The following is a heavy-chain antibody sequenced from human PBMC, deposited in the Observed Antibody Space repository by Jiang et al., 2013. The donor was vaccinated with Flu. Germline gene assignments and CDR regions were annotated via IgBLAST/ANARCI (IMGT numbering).Heavy chain of an antibody. Sequence: WVAVIWYDGSNKYYADSVKGRFTISRDNSRTRCICKMNSLRAEDTAVYYCARSYYDFWSGYYSALLFDYWGQGTLVTVSS. CDR3: ARSYYDFWSGYYSALLFDY. CDR2: IWYDGSNK. D-gene: IGHD3-3*01. V-gene: IGHV3-33*01. J-gene: IGHJ4*02.